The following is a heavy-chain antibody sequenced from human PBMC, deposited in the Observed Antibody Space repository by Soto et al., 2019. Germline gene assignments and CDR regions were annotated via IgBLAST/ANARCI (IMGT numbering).Heavy chain of an antibody. D-gene: IGHD3-22*01. CDR1: GDSLSSSNW. J-gene: IGHJ5*02. V-gene: IGHV4-4*02. Sequence: SETLSLTCAVSGDSLSSSNWWSWVRQSPGKGLEWIGDIYHTGTTTYNPSLKSRVTMSVDKSKNHFSLELTSLTAADTAVYYCSRQAVVRLWFDPWGQGTQVTVSS. CDR3: SRQAVVRLWFDP. CDR2: IYHTGTT.